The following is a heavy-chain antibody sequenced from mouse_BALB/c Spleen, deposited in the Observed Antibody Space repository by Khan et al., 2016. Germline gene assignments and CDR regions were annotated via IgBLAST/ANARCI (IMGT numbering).Heavy chain of an antibody. CDR1: GYTFTSYT. Sequence: QVQLQQPGAELARPGASVKMSCKASGYTFTSYTMHWVKQRPGQGLEWIGYINPSIGYTNYNQKFKDKATLTADKSSSTAYMQLSSLTSEDSAVYYSARSRRIVGNYLLGYGGQGTTLTVSS. CDR3: ARSRRIVGNYLLGY. V-gene: IGHV1-4*01. D-gene: IGHD2-1*01. J-gene: IGHJ2*01. CDR2: INPSIGYT.